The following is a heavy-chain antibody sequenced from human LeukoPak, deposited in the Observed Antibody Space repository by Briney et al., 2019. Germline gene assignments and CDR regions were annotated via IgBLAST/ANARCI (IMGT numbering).Heavy chain of an antibody. CDR1: GFTFSTYG. CDR3: AKDQAITMIVLDY. CDR2: ISGSGGST. D-gene: IGHD3-22*01. Sequence: GGSLRLSCAASGFTFSTYGMSWVRQAPGKGLEWVSAISGSGGSTYYADSVKGRFTISRDNSKNTLYLQMNSLRAEDTAVYYCAKDQAITMIVLDYWGQGTLVTVSS. V-gene: IGHV3-23*01. J-gene: IGHJ4*02.